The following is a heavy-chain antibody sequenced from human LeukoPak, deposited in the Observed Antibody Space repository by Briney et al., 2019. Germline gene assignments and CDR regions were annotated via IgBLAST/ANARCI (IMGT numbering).Heavy chain of an antibody. Sequence: KPSETLSLTCGVSGGSIDITNYWSWVRQAPGKGLEWIGEISHSGTTNYNPSLRSRVTMFLDRANNQFSLSLTSVTAADSAVYYCTRENRPFCPFAYWGQGVLVTVSS. CDR3: TRENRPFCPFAY. CDR2: ISHSGTT. D-gene: IGHD2/OR15-2a*01. CDR1: GGSIDITNY. V-gene: IGHV4-4*02. J-gene: IGHJ4*02.